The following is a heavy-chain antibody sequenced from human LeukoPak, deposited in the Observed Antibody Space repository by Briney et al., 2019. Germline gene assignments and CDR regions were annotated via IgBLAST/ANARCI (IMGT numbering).Heavy chain of an antibody. CDR3: ARGRSSSWYSDY. V-gene: IGHV3-23*01. D-gene: IGHD6-13*01. CDR2: IGVLDGII. J-gene: IGHJ4*02. CDR1: GFTFGNYA. Sequence: GGSLRLSCAASGFTFGNYALTWVRQTPGKGLEWVSSIGVLDGIINYADSVKGRFTISRGNSKKTVYLQMNSLRAEDTAVYYCARGRSSSWYSDYWGQGTLVTVSS.